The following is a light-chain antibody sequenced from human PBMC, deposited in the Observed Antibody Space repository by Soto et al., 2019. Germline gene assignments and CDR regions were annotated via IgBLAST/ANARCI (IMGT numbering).Light chain of an antibody. CDR3: QQFGGSPT. V-gene: IGKV3-20*01. CDR1: QSVSSNY. CDR2: DAS. J-gene: IGKJ1*01. Sequence: VLTQSPGTLSLSPGERGTLSCRASQSVSSNYLAWYQQKPGQAPRLLIYDASSRATGIQDRFSGGGSGTDFTLTISRLEPEDFAVYYCQQFGGSPTFGQGTKVDIK.